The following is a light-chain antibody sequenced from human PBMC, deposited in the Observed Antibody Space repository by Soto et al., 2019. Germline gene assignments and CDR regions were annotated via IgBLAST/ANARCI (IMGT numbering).Light chain of an antibody. CDR3: QQTYSTPYT. CDR2: AAS. J-gene: IGKJ2*01. Sequence: DIQMTQSPSSLSASVRDRVTITCRASQSVTSYLNWYQQKPGKAPTLLMFAASSLQSGVPPRFSGSGSGTEFTLTISSLQPEDFATYYCQQTYSTPYTFGQGTKLEIK. V-gene: IGKV1-39*01. CDR1: QSVTSY.